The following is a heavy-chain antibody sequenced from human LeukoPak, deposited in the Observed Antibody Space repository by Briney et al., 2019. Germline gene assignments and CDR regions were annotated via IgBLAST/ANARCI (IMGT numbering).Heavy chain of an antibody. J-gene: IGHJ6*02. CDR3: ARTLSESYYYYGTDV. V-gene: IGHV4-59*01. Sequence: SETLSLTCTVSGGSISSYYWSWIRQPPGKGLEWIGYLYYSGRTNYNPSLKSRVTISVDTSKNQFSLKLSSVSAADTAVYYCARTLSESYYYYGTDVWGQGTTVTVSS. CDR2: LYYSGRT. D-gene: IGHD6-19*01. CDR1: GGSISSYY.